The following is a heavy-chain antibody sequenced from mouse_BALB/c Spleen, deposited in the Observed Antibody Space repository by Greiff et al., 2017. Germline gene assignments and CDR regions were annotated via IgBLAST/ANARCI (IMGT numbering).Heavy chain of an antibody. J-gene: IGHJ3*01. CDR1: GYSITSGYY. D-gene: IGHD2-4*01. CDR2: ISYDGSN. V-gene: IGHV3-6*02. Sequence: EVKLMESGPGLVKPSQSLSLTCSVTGYSITSGYYWNWIRQFPGNKLEWMGYISYDGSNNYNPSLKNRISITRDTSKNQFFLKLNSVTTEDTATYYCAREHDYDRGFAYWGQGTLVTVSA. CDR3: AREHDYDRGFAY.